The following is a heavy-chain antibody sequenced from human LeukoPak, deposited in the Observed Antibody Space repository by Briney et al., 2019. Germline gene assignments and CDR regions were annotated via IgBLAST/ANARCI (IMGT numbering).Heavy chain of an antibody. J-gene: IGHJ4*02. CDR2: ISSSSSYI. CDR1: GFTFSSYS. Sequence: GGSLRLSCAASGFTFSSYSMNWVRQAPGKGLEWVSSISSSSSYIYYADSVKGRFTISRDNAKNSLYLQMNSLRAEDTAVYYCARAGAYDILTGNFDYWGQGTLVTVSS. D-gene: IGHD3-9*01. V-gene: IGHV3-21*01. CDR3: ARAGAYDILTGNFDY.